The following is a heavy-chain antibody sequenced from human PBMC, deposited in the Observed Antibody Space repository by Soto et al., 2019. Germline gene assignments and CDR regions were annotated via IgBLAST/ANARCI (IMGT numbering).Heavy chain of an antibody. D-gene: IGHD3-22*01. CDR2: IIPIFGTA. CDR1: GGTFSSYA. J-gene: IGHJ4*02. CDR3: ARGGSSGYYLFDY. V-gene: IGHV1-69*13. Sequence: SVKVSCKASGGTFSSYAISWVRQAPGQGLEWMGGIIPIFGTANYAQKFQGRVTITADESTSTAYMELSSLRSEDTAVYYCARGGSSGYYLFDYWGQGTLVTVSS.